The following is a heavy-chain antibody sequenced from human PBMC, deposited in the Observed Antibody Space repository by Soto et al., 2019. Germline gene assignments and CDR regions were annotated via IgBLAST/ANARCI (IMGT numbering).Heavy chain of an antibody. CDR1: GFTFSSYG. Sequence: PGGSLRLSCAASGFTFSSYGMHWVRQAPGKGLEWVAVIWYDGSNKYYADSVKGRFTISRDNSKNTLYLQMNSLRAEDTAVYYCARGPGYCSGGSCYLTNYFDYWGQGTLVTVSS. J-gene: IGHJ4*02. CDR2: IWYDGSNK. V-gene: IGHV3-33*01. D-gene: IGHD2-15*01. CDR3: ARGPGYCSGGSCYLTNYFDY.